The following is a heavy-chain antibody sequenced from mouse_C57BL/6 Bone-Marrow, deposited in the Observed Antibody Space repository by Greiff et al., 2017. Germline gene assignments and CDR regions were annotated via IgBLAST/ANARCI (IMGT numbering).Heavy chain of an antibody. Sequence: VQLQQSGAELVRPGASVKLSCTASGFNIKDDYMHWVKQRPEQGLEWIGWIDPENGDTEYASKFQGKATITAATSSNTAYLQLSSLTSEDTAVYYCTTAYYSNYRGYYFDYWGQGTTLTVSS. J-gene: IGHJ2*01. CDR2: IDPENGDT. V-gene: IGHV14-4*01. D-gene: IGHD2-5*01. CDR3: TTAYYSNYRGYYFDY. CDR1: GFNIKDDY.